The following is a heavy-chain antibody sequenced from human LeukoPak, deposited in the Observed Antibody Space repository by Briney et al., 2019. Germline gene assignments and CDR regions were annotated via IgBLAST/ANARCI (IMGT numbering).Heavy chain of an antibody. CDR2: ISAYNGNT. D-gene: IGHD5-24*01. CDR1: GYTFISYS. Sequence: ASVKVSCKASGYTFISYSISWARQAPGQGLEWMGWISAYNGNTNYAQNLQGRVTMTTDTSMSTAYMELSSLRSDDTAVYYCARGPRDGLNYWGQGTLVTVSS. CDR3: ARGPRDGLNY. V-gene: IGHV1-18*01. J-gene: IGHJ4*02.